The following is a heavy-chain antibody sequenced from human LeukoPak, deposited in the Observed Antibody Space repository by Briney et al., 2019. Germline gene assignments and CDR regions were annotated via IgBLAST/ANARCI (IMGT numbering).Heavy chain of an antibody. Sequence: SETLSLTCTVSGYSINNYYWSWIRQPPGKGLEWIGYVSYSGTPDYNPSLKGRVTISLDTSRNQSSLQLSSVAAADTAQYYCARQKWDRLTYYYYGMDVWGQGTTVTVSS. D-gene: IGHD1-26*01. J-gene: IGHJ6*02. V-gene: IGHV4-59*08. CDR3: ARQKWDRLTYYYYGMDV. CDR2: VSYSGTP. CDR1: GYSINNYY.